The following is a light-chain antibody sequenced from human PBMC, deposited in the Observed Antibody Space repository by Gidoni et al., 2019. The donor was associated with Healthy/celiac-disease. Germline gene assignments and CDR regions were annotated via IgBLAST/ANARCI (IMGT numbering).Light chain of an antibody. CDR1: QDISNY. CDR3: QQYDNLSYT. Sequence: DIQMTQSPSSLSASVGDRVTITCQASQDISNYLNWYQQKPGKAPKLLIYDASNLETGVPSRFSGSGSGTDFTFTISILQPEDIATYYCQQYDNLSYTFGQGTKLEIK. CDR2: DAS. J-gene: IGKJ2*01. V-gene: IGKV1-33*01.